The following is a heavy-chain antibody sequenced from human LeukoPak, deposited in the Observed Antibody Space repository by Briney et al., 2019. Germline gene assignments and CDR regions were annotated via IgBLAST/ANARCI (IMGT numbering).Heavy chain of an antibody. Sequence: RPGGSLRLSCAASGFTFDDYGMSWVRQAPGKGLEWVSGINWNGGSTGYADSVKGRFTISRDNAKNSLYLQMNSLRAEDTALYYCARDRDSSGYVSVRYYYMDVWGKGTTVTVSS. D-gene: IGHD3-22*01. V-gene: IGHV3-20*04. CDR3: ARDRDSSGYVSVRYYYMDV. CDR1: GFTFDDYG. J-gene: IGHJ6*03. CDR2: INWNGGST.